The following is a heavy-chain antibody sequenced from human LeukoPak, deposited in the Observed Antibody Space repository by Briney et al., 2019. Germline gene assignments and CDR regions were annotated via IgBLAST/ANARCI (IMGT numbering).Heavy chain of an antibody. V-gene: IGHV3-30*02. CDR2: IRYDGSNK. J-gene: IGHJ4*02. CDR1: GFTFSSYG. D-gene: IGHD3-16*01. Sequence: PGTSLRLSCAASGFTFSSYGMHWVRQAPGKGLEWVAFIRYDGSNKYYADSVKGRFTISRDNSKNTLYLQMNSLRAEDTAVYYCAKVHYDYVWGSYGGDYFDYWGQGTLVTVSS. CDR3: AKVHYDYVWGSYGGDYFDY.